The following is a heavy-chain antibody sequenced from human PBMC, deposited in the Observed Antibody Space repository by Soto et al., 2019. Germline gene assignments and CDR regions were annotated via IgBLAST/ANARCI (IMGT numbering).Heavy chain of an antibody. CDR2: ISSSSSYT. CDR1: GFTFSDYY. CDR3: ARDDYGDLYFDY. D-gene: IGHD4-17*01. V-gene: IGHV3-11*06. J-gene: IGHJ4*02. Sequence: QVQLVESGGGLVKPGGSLRLSCAASGFTFSDYYMSWIRQAPGKGLEWVSYISSSSSYTNYADSVKGRFTISRDNAKNSLYLQMNSLRVEDTAVYYCARDDYGDLYFDYWGQGTLVTVSS.